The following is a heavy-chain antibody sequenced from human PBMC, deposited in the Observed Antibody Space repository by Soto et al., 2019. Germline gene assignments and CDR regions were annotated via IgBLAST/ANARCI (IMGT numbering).Heavy chain of an antibody. CDR1: GGSISSGGYY. CDR2: MYNSGST. V-gene: IGHV4-61*08. J-gene: IGHJ5*02. CDR3: ARALWGPAGHINWFDP. Sequence: SETLSLTCTVSGGSISSGGYYWSWIRQPPGKGLEWIGYMYNSGSTIYNPSLESRATISVDTSKNQFSLQLNSVTAADTAVYYCARALWGPAGHINWFDPWGQGTLVTVSS. D-gene: IGHD2-2*01.